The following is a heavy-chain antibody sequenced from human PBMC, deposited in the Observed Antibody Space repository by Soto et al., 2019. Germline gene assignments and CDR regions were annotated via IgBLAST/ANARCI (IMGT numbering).Heavy chain of an antibody. V-gene: IGHV5-51*01. CDR3: ARHAHPSATAVTGPGS. CDR2: IYPGNFDT. J-gene: IGHJ5*02. Sequence: GESLKISCKDSGYSFASYWIGWVRQVPGKGLEWMGIIYPGNFDTRYSPSYQGQVTISADKSTSTAYLQWNSLKASDTAMYYCARHAHPSATAVTGPGSWGQGTLVTVSS. CDR1: GYSFASYW. D-gene: IGHD2-21*02.